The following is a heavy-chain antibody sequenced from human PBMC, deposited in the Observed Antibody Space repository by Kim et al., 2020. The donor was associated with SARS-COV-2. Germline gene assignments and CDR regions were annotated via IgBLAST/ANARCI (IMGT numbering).Heavy chain of an antibody. V-gene: IGHV4-34*01. D-gene: IGHD4-17*01. Sequence: SETLSLTCAVYGGSFSGYYWSWIRQPPGKGLEWIGEINHSGSTNYNPSLKSRVTISVDTSKNQFSLKLSSVTAADTAVYYCARGSPVTTFYHYDYGMDV. CDR3: ARGSPVTTFYHYDYGMDV. CDR2: INHSGST. J-gene: IGHJ6*01. CDR1: GGSFSGYY.